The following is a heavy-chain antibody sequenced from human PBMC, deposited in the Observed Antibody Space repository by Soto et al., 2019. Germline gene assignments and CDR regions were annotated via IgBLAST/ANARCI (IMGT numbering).Heavy chain of an antibody. CDR2: ISYDGSNK. V-gene: IGHV3-30-3*01. CDR3: ARDPGITVAAHPYYFDC. J-gene: IGHJ4*02. Sequence: ESGGGVVQPGRSLRLSCAASGFTFSSYAMHWVRQAPGKGLEWGAVISYDGSNKYYADSVKGRFTISRDYSKNTLYRQMNSLRAADTAVYYGARDPGITVAAHPYYFDCWGQGTLVSVSS. CDR1: GFTFSSYA. D-gene: IGHD6-6*01.